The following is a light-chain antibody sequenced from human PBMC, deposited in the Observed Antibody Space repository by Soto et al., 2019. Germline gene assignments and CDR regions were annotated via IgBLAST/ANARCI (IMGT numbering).Light chain of an antibody. CDR2: AAS. J-gene: IGKJ1*01. CDR3: QQYYSYPPT. Sequence: DIQMTQSPSSLSASVGDRVTITCRTSEVIRDYLAWYQQKPGIAPKLLIYAASTLQSGVPSRFSGSGSGTDFTLTISCLQSEDFATYYCQQYYSYPPTFGQGTKVDIK. V-gene: IGKV1-17*01. CDR1: EVIRDY.